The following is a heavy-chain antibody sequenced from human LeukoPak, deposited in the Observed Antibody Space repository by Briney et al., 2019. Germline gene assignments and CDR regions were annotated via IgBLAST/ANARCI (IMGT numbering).Heavy chain of an antibody. J-gene: IGHJ4*02. Sequence: PSETLSLTCTVSGGSISSGDYYWSWIRQPPGKGLEWIGYIYYSGSTYYNPSLKSRVTISVDTSKSQFSLKLSSVTAADTAVYYCARPGPTDQSSVSFDYWGQGTLVTVSS. CDR1: GGSISSGDYY. D-gene: IGHD1-1*01. CDR2: IYYSGST. V-gene: IGHV4-30-4*01. CDR3: ARPGPTDQSSVSFDY.